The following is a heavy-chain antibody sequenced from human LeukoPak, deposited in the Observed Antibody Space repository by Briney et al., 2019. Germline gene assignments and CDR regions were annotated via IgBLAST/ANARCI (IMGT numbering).Heavy chain of an antibody. CDR2: IYYSGST. CDR3: ARPRDPSFDQ. Sequence: SETLSLTCTVSGGSISSASYYWGWIRQPPGKGLEWIGIIYYSGSTYYNPSLKSRVTISVDTSKNQFSLKLSSVTAANTAVYYCARPRDPSFDQWGQGTLVTVSS. V-gene: IGHV4-39*01. J-gene: IGHJ4*02. CDR1: GGSISSASYY.